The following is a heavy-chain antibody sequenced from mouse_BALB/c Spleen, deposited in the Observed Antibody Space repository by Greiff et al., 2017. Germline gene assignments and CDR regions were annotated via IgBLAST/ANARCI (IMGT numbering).Heavy chain of an antibody. Sequence: QVQLKQSGPELVKPGASVKMSCKASGYTFTDYVISWVKQRTGQGLEWIGEIYPGSGSTYYNEKFKGKATLTADKSSNTAYMQLSSLTSEDSAVYFCQTGTPYAMDYWGQGTSVTVSS. CDR1: GYTFTDYV. D-gene: IGHD4-1*01. CDR3: QTGTPYAMDY. J-gene: IGHJ4*01. V-gene: IGHV1-77*01. CDR2: IYPGSGST.